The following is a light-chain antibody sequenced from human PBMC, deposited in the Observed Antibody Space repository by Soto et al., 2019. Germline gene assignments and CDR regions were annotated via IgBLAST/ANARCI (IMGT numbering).Light chain of an antibody. CDR3: QQSYSTPLT. J-gene: IGKJ4*01. CDR1: QSISSN. CDR2: AAS. V-gene: IGKV1-39*01. Sequence: DIQMTQSPSSLSASVGDRVTITCRASQSISSNLNLYQQKPGKAPKLLIYAASSLQSGVPSRFSGGGSGTDFTLTISSLQPEDFATYSCQQSYSTPLTFGGGTKVDIK.